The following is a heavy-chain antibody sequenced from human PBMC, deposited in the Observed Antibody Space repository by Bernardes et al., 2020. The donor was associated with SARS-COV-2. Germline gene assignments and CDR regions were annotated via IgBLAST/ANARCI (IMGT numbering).Heavy chain of an antibody. V-gene: IGHV1-69*02. CDR1: GGTFSSYT. Sequence: SVKVSCKASGGTFSSYTISWVRQAPGQGLEWMGRIIPILGIANYAQKFQGRVTITADKSTSTAYMELSSLRSEDTAVYYCARVKGYYGSGSAYYFDYWGQGTLVTVSS. D-gene: IGHD3-10*01. J-gene: IGHJ4*02. CDR3: ARVKGYYGSGSAYYFDY. CDR2: IIPILGIA.